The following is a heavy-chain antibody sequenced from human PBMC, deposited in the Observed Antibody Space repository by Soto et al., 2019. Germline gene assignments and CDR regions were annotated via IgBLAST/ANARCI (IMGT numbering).Heavy chain of an antibody. Sequence: GGSLRLSCAVTGFSFNNYAMNWVRQAPGKGLEWVSSISGGGTGTYSADAVKGRFTISSDKSRNTVYLQMSSPRADDTAVYYCAKGHYYDNVGNWVANQAFDSWGQGSLVTVSS. J-gene: IGHJ4*02. D-gene: IGHD3-22*01. CDR1: GFSFNNYA. CDR2: ISGGGTGT. CDR3: AKGHYYDNVGNWVANQAFDS. V-gene: IGHV3-23*01.